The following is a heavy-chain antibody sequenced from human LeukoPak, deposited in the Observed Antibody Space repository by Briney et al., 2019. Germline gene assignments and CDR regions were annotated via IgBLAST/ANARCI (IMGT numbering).Heavy chain of an antibody. CDR1: GFTFSSYS. CDR2: ISGSGGST. J-gene: IGHJ4*02. D-gene: IGHD2-15*01. CDR3: AKDTKGCRWFCPHDY. V-gene: IGHV3-23*01. Sequence: LPGGSLRLSCAASGFTFSSYSMNWVRQAPGKGLEWVSAISGSGGSTYYADSVKGRFTISRDNSKNTLYLQMNSLRAEDTAVYYCAKDTKGCRWFCPHDYWGQGTLVTVSS.